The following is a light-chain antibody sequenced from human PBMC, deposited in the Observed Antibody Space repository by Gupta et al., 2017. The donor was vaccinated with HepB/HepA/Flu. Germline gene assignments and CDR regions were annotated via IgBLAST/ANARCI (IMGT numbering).Light chain of an antibody. CDR2: STS. V-gene: IGLV7-43*01. J-gene: IGLJ3*02. CDR3: LLYDGGAWV. CDR1: TGAVTSGYY. Sequence: QPIVPQAPSLTMSPVVTVTLTCASSTGAVTSGYYPNWYQQKPGQAPRALIYSTSNNHAWSHARFSGYLRGGKAALTLSVVQPEDEAEYYCLLYDGGAWVFGGGTKLTVL.